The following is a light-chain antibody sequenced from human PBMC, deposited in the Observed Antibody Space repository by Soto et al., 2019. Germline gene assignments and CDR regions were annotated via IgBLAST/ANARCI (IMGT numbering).Light chain of an antibody. CDR1: SSDVGGYNY. CDR2: TTN. J-gene: IGLJ1*01. CDR3: AAWDDSLNGHV. Sequence: QSVLTQPPSASGSPGQSVTISCTGTSSDVGGYNYVSWYQQHPGKAPKLISTTNQRPSGVPERFSGSKSGTSASLAISGLQSEDEADYYCAAWDDSLNGHVFGTGTKVTVL. V-gene: IGLV2-8*01.